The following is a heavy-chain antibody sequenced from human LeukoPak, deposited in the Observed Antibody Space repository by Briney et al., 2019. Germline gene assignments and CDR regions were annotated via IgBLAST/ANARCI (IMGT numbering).Heavy chain of an antibody. CDR1: GFTLSTYA. D-gene: IGHD3-22*01. Sequence: GGSLRLSCTASGFTLSTYAMSWVRQAPGKGLEWVSAISGSGGSTYYADSVKGRFTISRDNSKNTLYLQMNSLRAEDTAVYYCAKDISISIVVVSWGQGTLVTVSS. CDR3: AKDISISIVVVS. J-gene: IGHJ4*02. V-gene: IGHV3-23*01. CDR2: ISGSGGST.